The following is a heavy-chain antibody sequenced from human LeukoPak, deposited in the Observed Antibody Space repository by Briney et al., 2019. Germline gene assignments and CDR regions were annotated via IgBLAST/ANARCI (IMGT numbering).Heavy chain of an antibody. CDR1: TFKSVN. Sequence: TFKSVNIGGGRHIQKKRLEWLSSINIGGDYINYADSVKGRFIISRDNAKSSVYLQMNSLRAEDTAVYYCARDKDRTSAGRCYLPDDWGQGTLVTVSS. CDR3: ARDKDRTSAGRCYLPDD. V-gene: IGHV3-21*01. J-gene: IGHJ4*02. D-gene: IGHD2-15*01. CDR2: INIGGDYI.